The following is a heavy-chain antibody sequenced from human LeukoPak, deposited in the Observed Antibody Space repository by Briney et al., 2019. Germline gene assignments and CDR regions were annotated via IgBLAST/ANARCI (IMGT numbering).Heavy chain of an antibody. D-gene: IGHD3-22*01. J-gene: IGHJ4*02. CDR1: GGSISSSSYY. CDR2: IYYSGST. Sequence: PSGTLSLTCTVSGGSISSSSYYWGWIRQPPGKGLEWIGSIYYSGSTYYNPSLKSRVTISVDTSKNQFSLKLSSVTAADTAVYYCARARYYYDSSGSFLFDYWGQGTLVTVSS. V-gene: IGHV4-39*01. CDR3: ARARYYYDSSGSFLFDY.